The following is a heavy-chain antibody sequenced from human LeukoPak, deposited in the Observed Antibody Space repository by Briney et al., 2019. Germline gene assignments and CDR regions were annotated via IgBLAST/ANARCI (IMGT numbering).Heavy chain of an antibody. CDR2: VSNDGGIK. CDR3: AKGGEQKTFRCGMDS. Sequence: GGSLRLSCASSGFTFSAYYMHWVRQAPGKGLEWVALVSNDGGIKYYGASVRGRFTISRDNPENTLYLQMNSLRADDTAVYYCAKGGEQKTFRCGMDSWGQGTLVTVSS. J-gene: IGHJ4*02. CDR1: GFTFSAYY. D-gene: IGHD1/OR15-1a*01. V-gene: IGHV3-30*18.